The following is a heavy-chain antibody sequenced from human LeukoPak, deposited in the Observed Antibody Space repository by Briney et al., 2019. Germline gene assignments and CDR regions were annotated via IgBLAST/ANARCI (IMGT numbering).Heavy chain of an antibody. J-gene: IGHJ3*02. D-gene: IGHD3-22*01. CDR3: AYESSGYHQRSDAFDI. CDR2: ISTSSGYT. CDR1: GFTFSDSY. Sequence: GGSLRLSCTASGFTFSDSYMNWIRQAPGKGPEWISLISTSSGYTDYADSVEGRFTISRDNAKNSLYLQMDSLRVEDTAMYYCAYESSGYHQRSDAFDIWGRGTVVIVSS. V-gene: IGHV3-11*06.